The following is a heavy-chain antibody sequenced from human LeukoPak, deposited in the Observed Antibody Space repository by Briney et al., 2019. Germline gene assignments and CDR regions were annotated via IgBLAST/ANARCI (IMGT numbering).Heavy chain of an antibody. CDR3: ARHYIQPPHYFDY. CDR1: GGSISSYY. D-gene: IGHD2-2*01. J-gene: IGHJ4*02. CDR2: IYYTGST. V-gene: IGHV4-59*08. Sequence: PSETLSLTCTVSGGSISSYYWSWIRQPPGKGLEWIAFIYYTGSTNYNPSLKSRVTVSVDTSKKQFSLKLSAVTAADTAVYYCARHYIQPPHYFDYWGQGTLLSVSS.